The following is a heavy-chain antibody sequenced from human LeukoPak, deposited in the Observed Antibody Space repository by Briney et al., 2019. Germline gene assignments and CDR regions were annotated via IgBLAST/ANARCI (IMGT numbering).Heavy chain of an antibody. CDR2: ISYDGSSK. Sequence: GGSLRLSCAASGFTFSTYPMHWVRQAPGKGLEWVPLISYDGSSKYYADSVKGRFTISRDQSKNTLYLQMNSLRADDTAVYFCARAPGYGSSWHWGQGTLVIVSS. J-gene: IGHJ4*02. CDR3: ARAPGYGSSWH. CDR1: GFTFSTYP. V-gene: IGHV3-30*04. D-gene: IGHD6-13*01.